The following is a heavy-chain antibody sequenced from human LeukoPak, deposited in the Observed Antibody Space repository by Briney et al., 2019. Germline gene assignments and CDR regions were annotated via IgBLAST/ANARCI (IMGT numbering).Heavy chain of an antibody. CDR3: VKDGADDCSSTGCQSDDAFDI. Sequence: GGSLRLSCSASGFTFSSYAMHWVRQAPGKGLEYVSAISSNGGSTYYADSVKGRFTISRDNSKNTLYLQMSSLRAEDTAVYYCVKDGADDCSSTGCQSDDAFDIWGQGTMVTVSS. V-gene: IGHV3-64D*06. CDR2: ISSNGGST. D-gene: IGHD2-2*01. J-gene: IGHJ3*02. CDR1: GFTFSSYA.